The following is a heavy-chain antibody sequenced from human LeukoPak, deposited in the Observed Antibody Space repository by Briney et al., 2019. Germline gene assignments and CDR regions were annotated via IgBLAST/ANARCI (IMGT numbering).Heavy chain of an antibody. D-gene: IGHD5-24*01. CDR1: GGSISSGSYY. Sequence: SETLSLTCTVSGGSISSGSYYWGWIRQPPGKGLEWIGSIYYSGSSYYNPSLKSRVTISVDTSKNQFSLKLSSVTAADTAVYYCARRVHNSVYFDYWGQGTLVTVSS. J-gene: IGHJ4*02. V-gene: IGHV4-39*01. CDR2: IYYSGSS. CDR3: ARRVHNSVYFDY.